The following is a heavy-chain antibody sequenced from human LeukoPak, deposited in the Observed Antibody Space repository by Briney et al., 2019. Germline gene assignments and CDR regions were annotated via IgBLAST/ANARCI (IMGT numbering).Heavy chain of an antibody. J-gene: IGHJ4*02. Sequence: GGSLRLSCEASGFTFTTYSMTWVRQAPGKGLEWVSVIYSGGNTYYADPVKGRFTISRDNSKNTLYLQMNSLRAEDTAVYYCARLYSPLWGQGTLVTVSS. D-gene: IGHD5-12*01. CDR2: IYSGGNT. CDR1: GFTFTTYS. CDR3: ARLYSPL. V-gene: IGHV3-53*01.